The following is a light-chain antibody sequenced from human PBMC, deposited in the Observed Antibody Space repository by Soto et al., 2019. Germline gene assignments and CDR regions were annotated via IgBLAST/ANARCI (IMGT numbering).Light chain of an antibody. J-gene: IGKJ1*01. Sequence: IHMTRSPSSLSASVLHIFSITCLASQSIGTWLDWYQQKPGKAPNLLIHTAFTLYSGVPSRFSGSGSGTEFTLTISSLQPEDFATYFCQHAFSYEWTFGQGTKVDIK. V-gene: IGKV1-39*01. CDR3: QHAFSYEWT. CDR2: TAF. CDR1: QSIGTW.